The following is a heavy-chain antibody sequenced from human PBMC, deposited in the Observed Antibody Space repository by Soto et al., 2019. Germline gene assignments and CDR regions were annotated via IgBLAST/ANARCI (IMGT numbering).Heavy chain of an antibody. V-gene: IGHV4-59*08. J-gene: IGHJ4*02. D-gene: IGHD6-19*01. Sequence: QVQLQESGPGLVKPSETLSLTCTVSVGSISSYYWSWLRQPPGKGLEWIGYIYYSGSTNYNPSLKSRVTISVDTSKNQFSLKLSSVTAADTAVYYCARQVGGWAPWYCDYWGQGTLVTVSS. CDR1: VGSISSYY. CDR2: IYYSGST. CDR3: ARQVGGWAPWYCDY.